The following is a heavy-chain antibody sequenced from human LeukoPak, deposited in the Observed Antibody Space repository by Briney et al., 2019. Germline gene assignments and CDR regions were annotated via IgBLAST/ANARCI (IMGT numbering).Heavy chain of an antibody. CDR2: IYYSGST. CDR3: ASHPASYDSSSYHFDY. Sequence: SETLSLTCAVSGGSISSNSYYWGWIRQPPGKGLEWIGSIYYSGSTYYNPSLKSRVTISVDTSKTQFSLKLSSVTAADTAVYYCASHPASYDSSSYHFDYWGQGTLVTVSS. V-gene: IGHV4-39*01. CDR1: GGSISSNSYY. D-gene: IGHD3-22*01. J-gene: IGHJ4*02.